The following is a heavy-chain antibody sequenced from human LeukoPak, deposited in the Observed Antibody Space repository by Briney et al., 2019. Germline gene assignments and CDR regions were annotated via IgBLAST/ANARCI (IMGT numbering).Heavy chain of an antibody. CDR2: ISGSGGST. Sequence: PGGSLRLSCAASGFTFSSYAMSWVRQAPGKGLEWVSAISGSGGSTYYADSVKGRFTISRDNSKNTLYLQMNSLRAEDTAVYYCAKDKSGYYDSSGYYGSYFDYWGQGTLVTVSP. CDR3: AKDKSGYYDSSGYYGSYFDY. J-gene: IGHJ4*02. V-gene: IGHV3-23*01. CDR1: GFTFSSYA. D-gene: IGHD3-22*01.